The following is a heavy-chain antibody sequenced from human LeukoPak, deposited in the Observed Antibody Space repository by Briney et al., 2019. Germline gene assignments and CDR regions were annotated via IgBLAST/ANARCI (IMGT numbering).Heavy chain of an antibody. V-gene: IGHV1-2*02. Sequence: ASVKVSCKASGYTFTGYYMHWVRQAPGQGLEWMGWINPNSGGTNYAQKFQGRVTMTRDTSISTAYMELSRLRSDDTAVYYCARGDVRRPNAFDIWGQGTMVTVSS. J-gene: IGHJ3*02. D-gene: IGHD2-8*01. CDR3: ARGDVRRPNAFDI. CDR1: GYTFTGYY. CDR2: INPNSGGT.